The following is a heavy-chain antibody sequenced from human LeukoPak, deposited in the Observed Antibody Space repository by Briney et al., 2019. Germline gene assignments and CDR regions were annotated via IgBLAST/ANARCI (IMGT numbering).Heavy chain of an antibody. Sequence: GESLRISCKGSGYIFTSYWISWVRQLPGKDLEWMGRIDPSDSYTNYSPSFQGHVTISADKSISTAYLQWSSLKASDTAMYYCARRYCSGGSCYSSFDYWGQGTLITVSS. CDR1: GYIFTSYW. V-gene: IGHV5-10-1*01. D-gene: IGHD2-15*01. CDR3: ARRYCSGGSCYSSFDY. CDR2: IDPSDSYT. J-gene: IGHJ4*02.